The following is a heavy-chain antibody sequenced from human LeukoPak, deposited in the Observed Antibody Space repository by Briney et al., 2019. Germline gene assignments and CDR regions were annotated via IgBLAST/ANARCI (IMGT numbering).Heavy chain of an antibody. CDR1: GGSISSYY. CDR3: AGDSNRPYYFDY. J-gene: IGHJ4*02. Sequence: SETLSLTCTVSGGSISSYYWSWIRQPPGKGLEWIGYIYYSGSTNYNPSLKSRVTISVDTSKNQFSLKLSSVTAADTAVYYCAGDSNRPYYFDYWGQGTLVTVSS. D-gene: IGHD3-22*01. CDR2: IYYSGST. V-gene: IGHV4-59*08.